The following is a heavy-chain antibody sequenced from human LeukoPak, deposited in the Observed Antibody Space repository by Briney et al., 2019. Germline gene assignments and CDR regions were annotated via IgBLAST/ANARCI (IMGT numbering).Heavy chain of an antibody. Sequence: GGSLRLSCAASGFTFSSYDMHWVRQATGKGLEWVSAIGTAGGTYYPGSVKGRFTISRENAKNSLYLQMNSLRAGDTAVYYCARDIAPYGMDVWGQGTTVTVSS. CDR2: IGTAGGT. CDR3: ARDIAPYGMDV. D-gene: IGHD6-13*01. V-gene: IGHV3-13*01. J-gene: IGHJ6*02. CDR1: GFTFSSYD.